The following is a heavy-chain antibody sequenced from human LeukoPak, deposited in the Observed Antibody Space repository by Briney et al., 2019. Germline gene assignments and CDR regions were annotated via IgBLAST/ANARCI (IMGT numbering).Heavy chain of an antibody. CDR1: GFSLRSYE. J-gene: IGHJ6*03. CDR3: ARGDSSSSFYYYYYYMDV. CDR2: IYYSGST. V-gene: IGHV4-38-2*01. Sequence: GSLRLSCAASGFSLRSYEMNWVRQAPGKGLEWIGSIYYSGSTYYNPSLKSRVTISVDTSKNQFSLKLSSVTAADTAVYYCARGDSSSSFYYYYYYMDVWGKGTTVTVSS. D-gene: IGHD6-6*01.